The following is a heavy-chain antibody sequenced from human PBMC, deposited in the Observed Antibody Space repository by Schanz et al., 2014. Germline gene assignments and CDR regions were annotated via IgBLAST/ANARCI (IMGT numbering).Heavy chain of an antibody. CDR1: GGSISTSSRY. CDR3: VRHGNYEFWHGPTPQFEN. Sequence: QLHLQESGPGLAKPSETLSLICSVSGGSISTSSRYWGWIRQSPGKGLEWLGSFYYTGKTHYNPSLKSQFPISLAPSKNQFPLNLPSVTAADTAVYYCVRHGNYEFWHGPTPQFENWGQGTLVTVS. V-gene: IGHV4-39*01. D-gene: IGHD3-3*01. CDR2: FYYTGKT. J-gene: IGHJ4*02.